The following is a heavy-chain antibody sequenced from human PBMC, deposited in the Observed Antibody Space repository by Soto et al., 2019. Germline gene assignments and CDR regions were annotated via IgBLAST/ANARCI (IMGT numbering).Heavy chain of an antibody. CDR1: GASIPSYY. CDR2: IYYSGST. D-gene: IGHD2-2*01. CDR3: ARHREYCSSTRCRYYYYYGMDV. V-gene: IGHV4-59*08. Sequence: SDTLSLTCTVPGASIPSYYWSWIWKTPRKGLEWIGYIYYSGSTNYNPSLKSRVTISVDTSKNQFSLKLSSVTAADTAVYYCARHREYCSSTRCRYYYYYGMDVWGQGTTVT. J-gene: IGHJ6*02.